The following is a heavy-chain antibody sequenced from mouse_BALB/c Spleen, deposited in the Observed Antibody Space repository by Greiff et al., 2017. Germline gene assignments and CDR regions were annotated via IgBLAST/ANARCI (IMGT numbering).Heavy chain of an antibody. CDR3: ARGTRFDY. CDR1: GYAFSSYW. D-gene: IGHD2-13*01. Sequence: VQLQQSGAELVRPGSSVKISCKASGYAFSSYWMNWVKQRPGQGLEWIGQIYPGDGDTNYNGKFKGKASLTADKSSSTAYMQLSSLTSEDSAVYFCARGTRFDYWGQGTTLTVSS. V-gene: IGHV1-80*01. J-gene: IGHJ2*01. CDR2: IYPGDGDT.